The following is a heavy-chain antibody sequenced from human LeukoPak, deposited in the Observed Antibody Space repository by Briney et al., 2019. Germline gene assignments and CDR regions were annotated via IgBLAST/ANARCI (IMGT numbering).Heavy chain of an antibody. CDR2: IYSGGST. CDR1: GFTFSSYW. J-gene: IGHJ4*02. CDR3: ARAFSDYEFDY. V-gene: IGHV3-53*01. Sequence: GGSLRLSCAASGFTFSSYWMHWARQVPGKGLEWVSVIYSGGSTYYADSVKGRFTISRDNSKNTLYLQMNSLRAEDTAVYYCARAFSDYEFDYWGQGTLVTVSS. D-gene: IGHD5-12*01.